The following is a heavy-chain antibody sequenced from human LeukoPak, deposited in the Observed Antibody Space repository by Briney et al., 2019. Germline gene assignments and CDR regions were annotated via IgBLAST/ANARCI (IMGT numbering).Heavy chain of an antibody. V-gene: IGHV4-39*07. J-gene: IGHJ4*02. Sequence: SETLSLTCTVSGGSISSSSYYWGWIRQPPGRGLEWIGSIYHSGSTYYNPSLKSRVIISVDTSKNQFSLKLSSVTAADTAVYYCARDDYGDGYYFDYWGQGTLVTVSS. D-gene: IGHD4-17*01. CDR1: GGSISSSSYY. CDR2: IYHSGST. CDR3: ARDDYGDGYYFDY.